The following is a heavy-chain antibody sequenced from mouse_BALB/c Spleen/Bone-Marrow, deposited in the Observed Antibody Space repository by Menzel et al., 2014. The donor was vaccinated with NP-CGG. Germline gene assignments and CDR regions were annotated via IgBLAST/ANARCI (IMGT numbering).Heavy chain of an antibody. CDR1: GYSITSGYS. V-gene: IGHV3-1*02. CDR2: IHYSGST. D-gene: IGHD1-1*02. J-gene: IGHJ4*01. Sequence: VQLKESGPDLVKPSQSLSLTCTVTGYSITSGYSWLWIRQFPGNKLEWMGYIHYSGSTNYNPSLKSRISITRDTSKNQFFLQLNSVTTEDTATYHCTRRGLYYGYAMDYWGQGTSVTVSS. CDR3: TRRGLYYGYAMDY.